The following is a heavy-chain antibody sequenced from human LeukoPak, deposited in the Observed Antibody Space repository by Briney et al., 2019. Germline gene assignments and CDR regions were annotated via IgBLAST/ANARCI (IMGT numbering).Heavy chain of an antibody. V-gene: IGHV1-69*05. CDR1: GGTFSSYA. Sequence: SVKVSCKASGGTFSSYAISWVRQAPGQGLEWMGRIIPIFGTANYAQKFQGRVTITTDESTSTAYMELSSLRSEATAVYYCARTYYYDSSGYYPFDYWGQGTLVTVSS. J-gene: IGHJ4*02. CDR3: ARTYYYDSSGYYPFDY. D-gene: IGHD3-22*01. CDR2: IIPIFGTA.